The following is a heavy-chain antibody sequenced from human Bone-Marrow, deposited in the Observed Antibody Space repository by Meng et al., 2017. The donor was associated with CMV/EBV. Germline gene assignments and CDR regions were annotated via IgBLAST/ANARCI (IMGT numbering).Heavy chain of an antibody. Sequence: GESLKISCAASGFTFSSYSMNWVRQAPGKGLEWVSSISSSSSYIYYADSVKGRFTISRDNAKNSLYLQMNSLRAEDTAVYYCARDLIVVVPDAAGYYYGMDVWGQGTTVTFSS. V-gene: IGHV3-21*01. CDR1: GFTFSSYS. D-gene: IGHD2-2*01. CDR3: ARDLIVVVPDAAGYYYGMDV. CDR2: ISSSSSYI. J-gene: IGHJ6*02.